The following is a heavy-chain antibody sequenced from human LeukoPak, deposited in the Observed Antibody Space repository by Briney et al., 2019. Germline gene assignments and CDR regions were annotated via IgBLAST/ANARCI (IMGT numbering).Heavy chain of an antibody. D-gene: IGHD6-13*01. CDR3: ARGSSSSWYFLDY. CDR1: GYTFTGYY. V-gene: IGHV1-2*06. J-gene: IGHJ4*02. Sequence: ASVKVSCKASGYTFTGYYMHWVRQAPGQGLEWMGRINPNSGGTNYAQKFQGRVTMTRETSISTAYMELSRLRSDDTAVYYCARGSSSSWYFLDYWGQGTLVTVSS. CDR2: INPNSGGT.